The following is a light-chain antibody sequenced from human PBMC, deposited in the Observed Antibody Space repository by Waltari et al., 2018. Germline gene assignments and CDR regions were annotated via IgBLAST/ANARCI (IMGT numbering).Light chain of an antibody. Sequence: EIVLTQSPGTLSLSPGERATLSCRASQNVRSNYLAWYQQRPGQAPRLLIFGASNTATGIPDRFTGSGSGTAFTLTISRLEAEDFALYYCQQYGISPPGFGQGTTVEI. J-gene: IGKJ1*01. V-gene: IGKV3-20*01. CDR3: QQYGISPPG. CDR1: QNVRSNY. CDR2: GAS.